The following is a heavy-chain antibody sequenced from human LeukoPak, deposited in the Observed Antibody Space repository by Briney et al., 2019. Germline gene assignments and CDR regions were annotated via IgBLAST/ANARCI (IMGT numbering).Heavy chain of an antibody. CDR1: GLTFCSSW. V-gene: IGHV3-7*01. J-gene: IGHJ4*02. Sequence: GGSLRLSSAASGLTFCSSWMNCVPQAPGKGLEWGANIKQDGREQYYVDSVRGRFTISRDNAKNSVFLQMNSLRAEDTAVYFCARGRYCYATSCSAHFDYWGQGTLVTVSS. D-gene: IGHD2-2*01. CDR2: IKQDGREQ. CDR3: ARGRYCYATSCSAHFDY.